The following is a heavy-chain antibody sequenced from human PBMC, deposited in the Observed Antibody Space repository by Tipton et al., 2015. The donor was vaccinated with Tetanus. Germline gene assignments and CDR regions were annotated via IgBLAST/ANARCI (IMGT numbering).Heavy chain of an antibody. Sequence: SLRLSCVASGFTFSNYPMHWLRQAPGKGLQWVALILHDGSTTYYADSVKGRFTVSRDNSKNTLFLQMSSLRTEDTAVYYCVKTMVRGVLSPFDPWGQGTLVTVSS. CDR1: GFTFSNYP. D-gene: IGHD3-10*01. V-gene: IGHV3-30*18. CDR2: ILHDGSTT. CDR3: VKTMVRGVLSPFDP. J-gene: IGHJ5*02.